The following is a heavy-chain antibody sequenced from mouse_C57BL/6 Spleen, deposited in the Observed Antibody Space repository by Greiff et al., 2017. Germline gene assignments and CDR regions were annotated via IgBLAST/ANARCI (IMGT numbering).Heavy chain of an antibody. D-gene: IGHD2-1*01. CDR1: GFTFSSYG. Sequence: EVQGVESGGDLVKPGGSLKLSCAASGFTFSSYGMSWVRQTPDKRLEWVATISSGGSYTYYPDSVKGRFTISRDNAKNTLYLQMSSLKSEDTAMYYCARQRNIGNYGWYFDVWGTGTTVTVSS. J-gene: IGHJ1*03. V-gene: IGHV5-6*01. CDR2: ISSGGSYT. CDR3: ARQRNIGNYGWYFDV.